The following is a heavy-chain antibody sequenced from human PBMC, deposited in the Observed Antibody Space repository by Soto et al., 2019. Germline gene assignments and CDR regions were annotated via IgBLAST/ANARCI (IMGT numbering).Heavy chain of an antibody. D-gene: IGHD6-13*01. Sequence: ASVKVSCKASGYTFTGYYMHWVRQAPGQGLEWMGWINPNSGGTNYAQKFQGWVTMTRDTSISTAYMELSRLRSDDTAVYYCARDLKRSSSWYQYYYYGMDVWGQGTTVT. CDR3: ARDLKRSSSWYQYYYYGMDV. J-gene: IGHJ6*02. V-gene: IGHV1-2*04. CDR2: INPNSGGT. CDR1: GYTFTGYY.